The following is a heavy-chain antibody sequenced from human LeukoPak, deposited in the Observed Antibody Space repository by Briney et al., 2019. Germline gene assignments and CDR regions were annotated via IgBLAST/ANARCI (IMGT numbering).Heavy chain of an antibody. Sequence: VSVKVSCKASGYTFTSYGISWVRQAPGQGLEWMGWISAYNGNTNYAQKLQGRVTMTTDTSTSTAYMELRSLRSDDTAVYYCARDIYKYSSSSGLVYWGQGTLVTVSS. D-gene: IGHD6-6*01. CDR1: GYTFTSYG. CDR3: ARDIYKYSSSSGLVY. J-gene: IGHJ4*02. CDR2: ISAYNGNT. V-gene: IGHV1-18*01.